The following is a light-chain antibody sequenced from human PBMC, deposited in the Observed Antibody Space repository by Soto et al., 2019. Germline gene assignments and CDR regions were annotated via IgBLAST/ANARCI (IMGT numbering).Light chain of an antibody. CDR2: DTS. CDR3: QQYNNWPRT. V-gene: IGKV3-15*01. Sequence: EIVMTQSPATLSVSPGERATLSCRASHSVSSNLAWYQQKPGQAPRLLIYDTSTRATGIPARFSGSGSGTEFTLTISSLEAEDFAVYYCQQYNNWPRTFGQGTKVDIK. J-gene: IGKJ1*01. CDR1: HSVSSN.